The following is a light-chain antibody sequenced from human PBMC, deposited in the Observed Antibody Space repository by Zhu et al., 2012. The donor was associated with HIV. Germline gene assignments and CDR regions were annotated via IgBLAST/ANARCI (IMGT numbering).Light chain of an antibody. CDR3: QQYGSSPRT. Sequence: EIVLTQSPGTLSLSPGERATLSCRASQSVNNNYLAWYQQKVGQAPRLLIFDASSRATGIPDFTLTISRLEPEDFAVYYCQQYGSSPRTFGQGTKVEIK. CDR1: QSVNNNY. V-gene: IGKV3-20*01. J-gene: IGKJ1*01. CDR2: DAS.